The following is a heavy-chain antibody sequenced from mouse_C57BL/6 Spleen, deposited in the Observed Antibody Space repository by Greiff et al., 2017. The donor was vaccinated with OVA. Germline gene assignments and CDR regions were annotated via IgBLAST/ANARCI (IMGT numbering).Heavy chain of an antibody. CDR2: IYPGDGDT. D-gene: IGHD3-1*01. J-gene: IGHJ2*01. CDR1: GYAFSSYW. Sequence: VQLQQSGAELVKPGASVKISCKASGYAFSSYWMNWVKQRPGKGLEWIGQIYPGDGDTNYNGKFKGKATLTADKSSSTAYMQLSSLTSEDSAVYFCARGGRGPRAFDYWGQGTTLTVSS. CDR3: ARGGRGPRAFDY. V-gene: IGHV1-80*01.